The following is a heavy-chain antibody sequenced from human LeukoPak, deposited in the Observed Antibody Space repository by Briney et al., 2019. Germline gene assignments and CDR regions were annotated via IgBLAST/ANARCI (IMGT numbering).Heavy chain of an antibody. CDR3: ARAGYYDFWSGYRGAFDI. V-gene: IGHV4-34*01. CDR2: INHSGST. J-gene: IGHJ3*02. CDR1: GGSFSGYY. D-gene: IGHD3-3*01. Sequence: PSETLSLTCAVYGGSFSGYYWSWIRQPPGKGLEWIGEINHSGSTNYNPSLKSRVTISVDTSKNQFSLKLSSVTAADTAVYYCARAGYYDFWSGYRGAFDIWGQGTMVTVSS.